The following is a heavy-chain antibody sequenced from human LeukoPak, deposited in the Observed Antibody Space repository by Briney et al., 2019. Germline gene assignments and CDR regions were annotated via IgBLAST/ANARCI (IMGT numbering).Heavy chain of an antibody. D-gene: IGHD5-12*01. J-gene: IGHJ4*02. Sequence: SETLLLSCTVPGDSISSYYCTWIRQPPGKGLEWIGYISYSGTTNYDPSLKSRVSISVDTSKKQVSLKLSSVTAADTAVYYCASKPSGYFYFDYWGRGNRDPVSS. V-gene: IGHV4-59*01. CDR1: GDSISSYY. CDR3: ASKPSGYFYFDY. CDR2: ISYSGTT.